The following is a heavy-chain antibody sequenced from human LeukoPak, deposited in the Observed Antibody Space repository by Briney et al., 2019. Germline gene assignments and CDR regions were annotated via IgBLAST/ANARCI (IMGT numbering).Heavy chain of an antibody. V-gene: IGHV3-74*01. CDR3: ARAQVGTPTDC. J-gene: IGHJ4*02. D-gene: IGHD1-26*01. CDR2: FTSDGNSM. Sequence: GGSLRLSCAASGFTLSSYTMYWVRQAPGRGLVWVARFTSDGNSMTYADFVKGRFTVSRDISKNTLYLQMNSLRAEDTAVYYCARAQVGTPTDCWGQGTLVTVSS. CDR1: GFTLSSYT.